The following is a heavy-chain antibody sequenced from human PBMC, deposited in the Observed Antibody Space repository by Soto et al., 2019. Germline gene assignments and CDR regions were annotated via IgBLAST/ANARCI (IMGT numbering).Heavy chain of an antibody. CDR3: AHSPGYYDILTGYYPDQDYFDY. CDR1: GFSLSTSGVG. Sequence: QITLKESGPTLVKPTQTLTLTCTFSGFSLSTSGVGVGWIRQPPGKALEWLALIYWDDDKRYSPSLKSRLTITKDTSKNQVVLTMTNMDPVDTATYYFAHSPGYYDILTGYYPDQDYFDYWGQGTLVTVSS. J-gene: IGHJ4*02. V-gene: IGHV2-5*02. CDR2: IYWDDDK. D-gene: IGHD3-9*01.